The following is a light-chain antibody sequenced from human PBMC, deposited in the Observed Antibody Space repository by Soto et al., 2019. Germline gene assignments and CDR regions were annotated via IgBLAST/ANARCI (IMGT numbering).Light chain of an antibody. J-gene: IGLJ1*01. CDR1: SSNIGAGYD. CDR2: GNS. V-gene: IGLV1-40*01. Sequence: QSVLTQPPSVSGAPGQRVTISCTGSSSNIGAGYDVHWYQQLPGTAPKLLIYGNSNRPSGVPDRFSGSKSGTSASLAITGLQAEDEADYYCQPYDSSPWVFGTGTKLTVL. CDR3: QPYDSSPWV.